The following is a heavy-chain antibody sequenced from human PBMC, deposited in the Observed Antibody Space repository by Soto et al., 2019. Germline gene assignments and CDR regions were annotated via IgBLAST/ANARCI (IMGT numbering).Heavy chain of an antibody. CDR2: MNPNSGNT. V-gene: IGHV1-8*01. D-gene: IGHD3-3*01. CDR1: GYTFTSYD. J-gene: IGHJ3*02. Sequence: ASVKVSCKASGYTFTSYDINWVRQATGQGLEWMGWMNPNSGNTGYAQKFQGRVTMTRNTPISTAYMELSSLRSEDTAVYYCARDTTIFGVVIGWEVDAFDIWGQGTMVTVSS. CDR3: ARDTTIFGVVIGWEVDAFDI.